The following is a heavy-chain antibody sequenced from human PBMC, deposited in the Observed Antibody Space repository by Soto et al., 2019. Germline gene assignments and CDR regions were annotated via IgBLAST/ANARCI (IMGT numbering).Heavy chain of an antibody. CDR1: GGTFSGYS. V-gene: IGHV1-69*13. D-gene: IGHD6-19*01. J-gene: IGHJ4*02. CDR3: ARDSYSSGWYDDDY. Sequence: SVKVSCKASGGTFSGYSISWVRQAPGQGLEWMGGIIPIFGIANYAQKFQGRVTITADESTSTAYMELSSLRSEDTAVYYCARDSYSSGWYDDDYWGQGTLVTVSS. CDR2: IIPIFGIA.